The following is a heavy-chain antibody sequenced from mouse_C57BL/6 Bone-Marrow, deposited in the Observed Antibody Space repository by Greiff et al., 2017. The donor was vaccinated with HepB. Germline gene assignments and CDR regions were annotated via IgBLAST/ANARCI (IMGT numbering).Heavy chain of an antibody. J-gene: IGHJ4*01. V-gene: IGHV1-64*01. CDR1: GYTFTSYW. CDR3: ARSRLYAMDY. D-gene: IGHD1-2*01. Sequence: QVQLKQPGAELVKPGASVKLSCKASGYTFTSYWMHWVKQRPGQGLEWIGMIHPNSGSTNYNEKFKSKATMTVDKSSSTAYMQLSSLTSEDSAVYYCARSRLYAMDYWGQGTSVTVSS. CDR2: IHPNSGST.